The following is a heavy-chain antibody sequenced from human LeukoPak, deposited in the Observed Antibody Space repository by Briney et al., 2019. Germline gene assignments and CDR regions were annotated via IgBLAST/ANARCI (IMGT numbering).Heavy chain of an antibody. Sequence: PSETLSLTCTVSGGSINSYYWSWIRQPPGKGLEWIGEINHSGSTNYNPSLKSRVTISVDTSKNQFSLKLSSVTAADTAVYYCARESRYFDWLDAFDIWGQGTMVTVSS. V-gene: IGHV4-34*01. CDR2: INHSGST. J-gene: IGHJ3*02. CDR1: GGSINSYY. D-gene: IGHD3-9*01. CDR3: ARESRYFDWLDAFDI.